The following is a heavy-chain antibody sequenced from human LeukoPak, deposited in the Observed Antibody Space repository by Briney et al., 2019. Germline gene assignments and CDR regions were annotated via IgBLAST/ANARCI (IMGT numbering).Heavy chain of an antibody. CDR3: ARDPHEFSSGWSHFDY. Sequence: ASVKVSCKASGYTFTSNGFIWVRQAPGQGLEWMGWINPNSGGTNYAQKLRGRVTMTTDTSTSTAYMELRSLRSDDTAVYYCARDPHEFSSGWSHFDYWGQGTLVTVSS. J-gene: IGHJ4*02. D-gene: IGHD6-19*01. V-gene: IGHV1-18*01. CDR1: GYTFTSNG. CDR2: INPNSGGT.